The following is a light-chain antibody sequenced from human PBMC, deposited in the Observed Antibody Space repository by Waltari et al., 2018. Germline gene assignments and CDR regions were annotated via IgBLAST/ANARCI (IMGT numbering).Light chain of an antibody. J-gene: IGKJ2*01. CDR2: WWS. V-gene: IGKV4-1*01. CDR3: QQNYTNPYT. Sequence: DLVMSQSPDPLAVSLGERPTINCKSSQCVVISPNNNNYFAWFQLKPGQPPKLLRCWWSTPGSVVPVRFSGSESVTDVTLTVGSLQADDVAVYYGQQNYTNPYTFDQRTKLEIK. CDR1: QCVVISPNNNNY.